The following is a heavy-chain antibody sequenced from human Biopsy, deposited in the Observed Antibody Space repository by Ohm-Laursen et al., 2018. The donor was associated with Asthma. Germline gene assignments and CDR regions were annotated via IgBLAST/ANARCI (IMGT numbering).Heavy chain of an antibody. V-gene: IGHV3-53*05. J-gene: IGHJ6*02. CDR3: ARDMGAGPNQPPSGSGSSHLYGMDV. CDR1: GFAVSRDH. Sequence: SPRLSCSASGFAVSRDHMFWVRQAPGKGLEWVSVIYSGGTSHTADSVRGRFTISRDNAKNSLYLQMNSLGPEDTAVYYCARDMGAGPNQPPSGSGSSHLYGMDVWGQGTTVTVS. D-gene: IGHD3-10*01. CDR2: IYSGGTS.